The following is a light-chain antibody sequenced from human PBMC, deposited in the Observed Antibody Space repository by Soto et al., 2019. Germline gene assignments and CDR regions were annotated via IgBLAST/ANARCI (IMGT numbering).Light chain of an antibody. J-gene: IGLJ1*01. CDR3: SSYTSSSTLIYV. V-gene: IGLV2-14*01. Sequence: QSALTQPASVSGSPGQSITISCTGTSSDVGGYNYVSWYEQHPGKAPKLMIYDVSHRPSGVSNRFSGSKSGNTVSLTISGLQAEDEADYYCSSYTSSSTLIYVFGTGTKLTVL. CDR1: SSDVGGYNY. CDR2: DVS.